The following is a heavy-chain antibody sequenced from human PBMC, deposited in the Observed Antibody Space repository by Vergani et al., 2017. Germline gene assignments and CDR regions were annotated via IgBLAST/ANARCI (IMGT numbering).Heavy chain of an antibody. CDR2: INHSGST. CDR3: ARGPRTYYYYYMDV. J-gene: IGHJ6*03. Sequence: QVQLQQWGAGLLKPSETLSLTCAVYGGSFSGYYWSWIRQPPGKGLEWIGEINHSGSTNYNPSLKSRVTISVDTSKNQFSLKLSSVTAADTAVYYCARGPRTYYYYYMDVWGKGTTVTVSS. V-gene: IGHV4-34*01. CDR1: GGSFSGYY.